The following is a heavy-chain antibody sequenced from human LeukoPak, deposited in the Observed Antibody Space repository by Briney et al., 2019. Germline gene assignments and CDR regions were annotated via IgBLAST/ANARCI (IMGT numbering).Heavy chain of an antibody. J-gene: IGHJ4*02. CDR1: GFAFGSYW. CDR3: AKSKGSGGRENFDY. Sequence: GGSLRLSCAGSGFAFGSYWMHWVRHAPGKGLMWVSRIKFDGSVTTYADSVKGRFTISRDNAKNSLYLQMNSLRAEDTALYYCAKSKGSGGRENFDYWGQGTLVTVSS. D-gene: IGHD2-15*01. CDR2: IKFDGSVT. V-gene: IGHV3-74*01.